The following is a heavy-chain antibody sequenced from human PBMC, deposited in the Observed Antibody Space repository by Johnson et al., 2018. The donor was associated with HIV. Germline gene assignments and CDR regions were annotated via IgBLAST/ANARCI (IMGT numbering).Heavy chain of an antibody. J-gene: IGHJ3*02. CDR1: GFTFSDYY. Sequence: VQLVESGGGLVKPGGSLRLSCAASGFTFSDYYMSWIRQAPGKGLEWVSYISSRGSTIYYAYSVKGRFTISRDHSKNTLYLQMNSLRAEDTALYYFVREAARLRAFDIWGQGTMVTVSS. V-gene: IGHV3-11*01. CDR2: ISSRGSTI. CDR3: VREAARLRAFDI. D-gene: IGHD6-25*01.